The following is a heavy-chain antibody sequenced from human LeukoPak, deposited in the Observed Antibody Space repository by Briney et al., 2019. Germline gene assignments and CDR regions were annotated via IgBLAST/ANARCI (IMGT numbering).Heavy chain of an antibody. Sequence: SEALSLTCAVNGGSLNGYYWSWIRQPPGKGLEWIGEINHIGNTNYDPSLRSRVTISVDTSKNQFSLSLTSATAADTAVYFCARLGSVGYYNYQYMDIWGNGTTVTVSS. D-gene: IGHD3-10*01. V-gene: IGHV4-34*01. CDR2: INHIGNT. CDR1: GGSLNGYY. CDR3: ARLGSVGYYNYQYMDI. J-gene: IGHJ6*03.